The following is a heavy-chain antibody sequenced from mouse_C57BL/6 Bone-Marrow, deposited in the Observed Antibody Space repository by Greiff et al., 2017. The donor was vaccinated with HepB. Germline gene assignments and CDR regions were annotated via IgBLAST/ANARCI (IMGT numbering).Heavy chain of an antibody. J-gene: IGHJ1*03. D-gene: IGHD2-3*01. CDR2: ISNGGGST. Sequence: EVKLQESGGGLVQPGGSLKLSCAASGFTFSDYYMYWVRQTPEKRLEWVAYISNGGGSTYYPDTVKGRFTISRDNAKNTPYLQMSRLKSEDTAMYYCASLDGYYWYFDVWGTGTTVTVSS. V-gene: IGHV5-12*01. CDR3: ASLDGYYWYFDV. CDR1: GFTFSDYY.